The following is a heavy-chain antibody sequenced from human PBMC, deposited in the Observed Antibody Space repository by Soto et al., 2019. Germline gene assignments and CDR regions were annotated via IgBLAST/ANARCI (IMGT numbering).Heavy chain of an antibody. CDR2: IYHSGTT. V-gene: IGHV4-38-2*02. CDR1: GYSISTNYY. J-gene: IGHJ3*02. Sequence: ASETLSLTCAVSGYSISTNYYWGWLRQPPGKGLEWIWSIYHSGTTYYNPSLKSRVTISVDTSKNQFSLRLTSVTAADTAVYYCARDLYAAIYDAFNIWGQGTMVTVS. CDR3: ARDLYAAIYDAFNI. D-gene: IGHD2-2*01.